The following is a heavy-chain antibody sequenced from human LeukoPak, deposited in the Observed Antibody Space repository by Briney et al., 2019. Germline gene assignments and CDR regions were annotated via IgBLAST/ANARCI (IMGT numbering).Heavy chain of an antibody. CDR1: GGSFSGYY. J-gene: IGHJ4*02. Sequence: SETLSLTCAVYGGSFSGYYWSWIRQPPGKGLEWIGEINHSGSTNYNPSLKSRVTISVDTSKNQFSLKLSSVTAADTAVYYCAKDIGPRGYSYGQAWDWGQGTLVTVSS. CDR2: INHSGST. V-gene: IGHV4-34*01. CDR3: AKDIGPRGYSYGQAWD. D-gene: IGHD5-18*01.